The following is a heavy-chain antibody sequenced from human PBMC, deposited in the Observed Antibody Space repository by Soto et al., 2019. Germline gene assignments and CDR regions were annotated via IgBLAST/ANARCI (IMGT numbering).Heavy chain of an antibody. V-gene: IGHV4-59*01. CDR3: AIGNYDFLTGYYIEYFDY. J-gene: IGHJ4*02. Sequence: PSETLYLTCTVSGGSISTYYWTWIRQPPGKGLEWIGYIYYSGSTNYNPSLKTRVTISVDTSKNQFSLKLSSVTAADTAVYYCAIGNYDFLTGYYIEYFDYWGQGTLVTVSS. D-gene: IGHD3-9*01. CDR2: IYYSGST. CDR1: GGSISTYY.